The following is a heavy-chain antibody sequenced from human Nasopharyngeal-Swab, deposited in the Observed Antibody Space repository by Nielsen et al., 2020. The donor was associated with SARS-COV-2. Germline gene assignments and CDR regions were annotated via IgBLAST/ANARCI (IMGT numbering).Heavy chain of an antibody. CDR2: SYTSGST. V-gene: IGHV4-61*02. Sequence: SETLSLTCTVSGGSISSGSYYWGWIRQPAGKGLEWIGRSYTSGSTNYNPSLKSRVTISVDTSKNQFSLRLSSLTAADTAVYYCARIELRYFDGVVSNGWFDPWGQGTLVTVSS. CDR3: ARIELRYFDGVVSNGWFDP. D-gene: IGHD3-9*01. J-gene: IGHJ5*02. CDR1: GGSISSGSYY.